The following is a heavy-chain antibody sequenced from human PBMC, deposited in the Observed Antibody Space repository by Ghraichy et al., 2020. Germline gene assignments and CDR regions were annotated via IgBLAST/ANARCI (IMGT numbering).Heavy chain of an antibody. CDR1: GFTFSSYT. J-gene: IGHJ4*02. CDR2: ISPSGGTT. D-gene: IGHD6-25*01. V-gene: IGHV3-23*01. CDR3: VRVESSVAAAASFDH. Sequence: GGSLRLSCAASGFTFSSYTMTWVRQAPGKGLEWDSTISPSGGTTYYADSVKGQFSISRDNSRSTLFLQMNGLRAEDTAVYYCVRVESSVAAAASFDHWGRGTLVTVSS.